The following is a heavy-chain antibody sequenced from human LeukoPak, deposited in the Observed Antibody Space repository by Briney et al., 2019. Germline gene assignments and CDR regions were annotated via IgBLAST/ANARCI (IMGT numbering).Heavy chain of an antibody. Sequence: GASVKVSCKASGYTFTSYDNNWVRQATGQGLEWMGWMNPNSGNTGYAQKFQGRVTITRNTSISTAYMELSSLRSEDTAVYYCARSGGGRGSYTVDYWGQGTLVTVSS. CDR1: GYTFTSYD. D-gene: IGHD1-26*01. CDR2: MNPNSGNT. J-gene: IGHJ4*02. V-gene: IGHV1-8*03. CDR3: ARSGGGRGSYTVDY.